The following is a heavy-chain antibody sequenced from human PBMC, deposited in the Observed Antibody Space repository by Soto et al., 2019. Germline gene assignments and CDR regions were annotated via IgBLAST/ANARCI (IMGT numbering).Heavy chain of an antibody. J-gene: IGHJ6*03. CDR1: GFTFSDHY. CDR3: ARSPPLYSGYDVYYYYYMDV. Sequence: EVQLVESGGGLVQPGGSLRLSCAASGFTFSDHYMDWVRQAPGKGLEWVGRTRNKANSYTTEYSASVKGRFTISRDDSKNSLYLQMNSLKTEDTAVYYCARSPPLYSGYDVYYYYYMDVWGKGTTVTVSS. CDR2: TRNKANSYTT. D-gene: IGHD5-12*01. V-gene: IGHV3-72*01.